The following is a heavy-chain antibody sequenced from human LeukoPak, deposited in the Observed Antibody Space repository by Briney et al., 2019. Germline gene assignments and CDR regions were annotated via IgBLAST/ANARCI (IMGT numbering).Heavy chain of an antibody. D-gene: IGHD3-10*01. CDR1: GFTFGNFW. CDR2: IFYSGST. J-gene: IGHJ3*02. V-gene: IGHV4-59*12. CDR3: AKSNGYGLVDI. Sequence: GSLRLSCAASGFTFGNFWMSWVRQPPGKGLEWIGNIFYSGSTYYSPSLKSRVTISLDTSRNQFSLKLNSVTAADTAVYYCAKSNGYGLVDIWGQGTMVTVSS.